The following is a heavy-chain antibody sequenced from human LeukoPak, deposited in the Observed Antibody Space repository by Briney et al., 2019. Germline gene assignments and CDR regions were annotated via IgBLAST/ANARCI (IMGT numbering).Heavy chain of an antibody. CDR3: ASSSKGGYSRDAFDI. J-gene: IGHJ3*02. D-gene: IGHD6-13*01. V-gene: IGHV1-18*01. CDR2: ISAYNGNT. Sequence: ASVKVSCKASGYTFTSYGISWVRQAPGQGLEWMGWISAYNGNTNYAQKLQGRVTMTTDTSTSTAYMELRSLRSDDTAVYYCASSSKGGYSRDAFDIWGQGTMVTVSS. CDR1: GYTFTSYG.